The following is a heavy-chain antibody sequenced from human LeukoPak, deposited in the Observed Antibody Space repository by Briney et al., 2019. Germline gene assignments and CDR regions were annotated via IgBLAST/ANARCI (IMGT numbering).Heavy chain of an antibody. D-gene: IGHD4-17*01. CDR1: GFTFSSYA. CDR2: ISGSGGST. Sequence: GGSLRLSCAASGFTFSSYAMSWVRQAPGKGLEWVSAISGSGGSTYYADSVKGRFTISRYNSKNTLYLQMNGLRAEDTAVYYCANRLRSDAFDIWGQGTMVTVSS. V-gene: IGHV3-23*01. J-gene: IGHJ3*02. CDR3: ANRLRSDAFDI.